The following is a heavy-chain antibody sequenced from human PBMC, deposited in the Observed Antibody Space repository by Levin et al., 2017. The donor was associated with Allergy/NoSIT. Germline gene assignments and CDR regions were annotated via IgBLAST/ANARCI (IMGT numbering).Heavy chain of an antibody. J-gene: IGHJ6*02. CDR3: ARAGRAVGLGDCSSTSCWTTRDYYYYYGMDV. CDR1: GGTFSSYA. Sequence: PVASVKVSCKASGGTFSSYAISWVRQAPGQGLEWMGGIIPIFGTANYAQKFQGRVTITADESTSTAYMELSSLRSEDTAVYYCARAGRAVGLGDCSSTSCWTTRDYYYYYGMDVWGQGTTVTVSS. CDR2: IIPIFGTA. D-gene: IGHD2-2*01. V-gene: IGHV1-69*13.